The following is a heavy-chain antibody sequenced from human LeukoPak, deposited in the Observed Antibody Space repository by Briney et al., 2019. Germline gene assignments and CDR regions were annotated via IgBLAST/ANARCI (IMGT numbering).Heavy chain of an antibody. Sequence: PSGRSLRLSCAASGFTFDDCAMHWVRQAPGKGLEWVSGISWNSGSIGYADSVKGRFTISRDNAKNSLFLQMNRLRAEDTALYYDYWGQGTLVTVSS. CDR3: Y. J-gene: IGHJ4*02. CDR1: GFTFDDCA. V-gene: IGHV3-9*01. CDR2: ISWNSGSI.